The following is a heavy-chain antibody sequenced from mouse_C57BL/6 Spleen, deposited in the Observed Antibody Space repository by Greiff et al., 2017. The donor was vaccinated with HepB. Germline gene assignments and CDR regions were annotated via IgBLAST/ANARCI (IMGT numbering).Heavy chain of an antibody. CDR3: ARRVDSSGPAWFAY. V-gene: IGHV1-55*01. D-gene: IGHD3-2*02. Sequence: QVQLQQPGAELVKPGASVKMSCKASGYTFTSYWITWVKQRPGQGLEWIGDIYPGSGSTNYNEKFKSKATLTVDTSSSTAYMQLSSLTSEDSAVYYCARRVDSSGPAWFAYWGQGTLVTVSA. CDR2: IYPGSGST. J-gene: IGHJ3*01. CDR1: GYTFTSYW.